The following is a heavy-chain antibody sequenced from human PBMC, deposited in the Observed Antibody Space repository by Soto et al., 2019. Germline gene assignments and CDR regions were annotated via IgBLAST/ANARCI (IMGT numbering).Heavy chain of an antibody. J-gene: IGHJ4*02. Sequence: QVQLVQSGAEVKKPGASVKVSCKASGYTFTSYDINWVRQATGQGLEWMGWMNPNSGNTGYAQKFQGRVTMTRNTSISTAYMELSSLRSEDTAVYYWARLLWFGEGPGGDYWGQGTLVTVSS. CDR3: ARLLWFGEGPGGDY. CDR1: GYTFTSYD. CDR2: MNPNSGNT. V-gene: IGHV1-8*01. D-gene: IGHD3-10*01.